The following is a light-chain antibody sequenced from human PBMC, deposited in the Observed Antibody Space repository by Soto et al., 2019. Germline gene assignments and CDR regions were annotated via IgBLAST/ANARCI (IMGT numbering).Light chain of an antibody. CDR2: DVS. CDR3: SSYTSSSTLV. J-gene: IGLJ2*01. CDR1: SSDVGGYNY. V-gene: IGLV2-14*01. Sequence: QSALTQPASVSGSPGQSITISCTGTSSDVGGYNYVSWYQQHPGKAPQLMIYDVSNRTSGVSNRFSGSKSGNTASLTISGLQAEDEADYYCSSYTSSSTLVFGGGTKLTVL.